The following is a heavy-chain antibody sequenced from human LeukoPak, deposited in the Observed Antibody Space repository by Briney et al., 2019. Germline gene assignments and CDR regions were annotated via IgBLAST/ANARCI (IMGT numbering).Heavy chain of an antibody. CDR1: GYTFTSYG. V-gene: IGHV1-2*02. Sequence: ASVKVSCKASGYTFTSYGISWVRQAPGQGLEWMGWINPNSGGTNYAQKFQGRVTMTRDTSISTAYMGLSRLRSDDTAVYYCARDNPYSSGQKTRWDYYYGMDVWGQGTTVTVSS. CDR3: ARDNPYSSGQKTRWDYYYGMDV. D-gene: IGHD6-19*01. CDR2: INPNSGGT. J-gene: IGHJ6*02.